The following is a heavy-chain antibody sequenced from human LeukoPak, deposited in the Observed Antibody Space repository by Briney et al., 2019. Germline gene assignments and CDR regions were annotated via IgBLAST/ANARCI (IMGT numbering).Heavy chain of an antibody. CDR1: GFALKSYS. CDR2: ISSTSAYI. V-gene: IGHV3-21*01. D-gene: IGHD2-8*02. CDR3: ARVAVSGPAGWFDS. Sequence: PGGSLRLSCAGFGFALKSYSLSWVRQAPGKGLEWVSSISSTSAYIYYADSVKGRFTISRDNVDNVVYLQMNSLGAEDTAVYYCARVAVSGPAGWFDSWGQGTLVIVSS. J-gene: IGHJ5*01.